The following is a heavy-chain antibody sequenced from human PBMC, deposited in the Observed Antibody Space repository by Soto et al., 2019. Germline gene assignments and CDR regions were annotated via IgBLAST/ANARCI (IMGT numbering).Heavy chain of an antibody. CDR2: INHSGST. CDR1: GGSITGYD. Sequence: SETLSLTCTVSGGSITGYDWSWIRQPPGKGLEWIGEINHSGSTNYNPSLKSRVTISVDTSKNQFSLKLSSVTAADTAVYYCARASRDIVVVPAAMDYWGQGTLVTVSS. D-gene: IGHD2-2*01. CDR3: ARASRDIVVVPAAMDY. J-gene: IGHJ4*02. V-gene: IGHV4-34*01.